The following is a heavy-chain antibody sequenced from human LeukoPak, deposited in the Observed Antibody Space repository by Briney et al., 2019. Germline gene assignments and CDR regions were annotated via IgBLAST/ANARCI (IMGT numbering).Heavy chain of an antibody. V-gene: IGHV3-53*01. D-gene: IGHD3-22*01. CDR1: GFTVSNKY. Sequence: GGSLRLSCAASGFTVSNKYMTWVRQAPGKGLEWVSLIYSDGRTYYADSVKGRCTISRDNSKNTLYLQMNSLRAEDTAVYFCARGLFLSGYLGAFDVWGQGTVVTVSS. CDR2: IYSDGRT. CDR3: ARGLFLSGYLGAFDV. J-gene: IGHJ3*01.